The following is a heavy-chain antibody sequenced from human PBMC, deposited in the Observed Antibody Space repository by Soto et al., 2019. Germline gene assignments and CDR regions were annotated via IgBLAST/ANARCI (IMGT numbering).Heavy chain of an antibody. D-gene: IGHD1-26*01. Sequence: HPGGSLRLSCAASGFTFSSYAMSWVRQAPGKGLEWVSAISGSGGSTYYADSVKGRFTISRDNSKNTLYLQMNSLRAEDTAVYYCAKDLSYSGSYYWDNSDYGMDVWGQGTTVTVSS. CDR3: AKDLSYSGSYYWDNSDYGMDV. J-gene: IGHJ6*02. V-gene: IGHV3-23*01. CDR1: GFTFSSYA. CDR2: ISGSGGST.